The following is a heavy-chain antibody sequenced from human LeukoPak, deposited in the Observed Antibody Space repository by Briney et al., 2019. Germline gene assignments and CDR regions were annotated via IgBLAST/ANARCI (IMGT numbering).Heavy chain of an antibody. CDR2: IYYSGST. J-gene: IGHJ4*02. Sequence: SETLSLTCTVSGGPISSYYWSWIRQPPGKGLEWIGYIYYSGSTNYNPSLKSRVTISVDTSENQFSLKLSSVTAADTAVYYCARGVSGTGDYWGQGTLVTVSS. V-gene: IGHV4-59*01. D-gene: IGHD1-1*01. CDR3: ARGVSGTGDY. CDR1: GGPISSYY.